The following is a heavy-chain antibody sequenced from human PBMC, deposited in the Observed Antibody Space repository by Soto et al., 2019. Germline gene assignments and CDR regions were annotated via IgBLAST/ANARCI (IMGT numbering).Heavy chain of an antibody. Sequence: GGSLRLSCAASGFTFSNAWMSWVRQAPGKGLEWVGRIKSKTDGGTTDYAAPVKGRFTISRDDSKNTLYLQMNSLKTEDTAVYYCTTGGNYDYIWGSYRPIDYWGQGTLVTVSS. CDR3: TTGGNYDYIWGSYRPIDY. V-gene: IGHV3-15*01. CDR1: GFTFSNAW. D-gene: IGHD3-16*02. CDR2: IKSKTDGGTT. J-gene: IGHJ4*02.